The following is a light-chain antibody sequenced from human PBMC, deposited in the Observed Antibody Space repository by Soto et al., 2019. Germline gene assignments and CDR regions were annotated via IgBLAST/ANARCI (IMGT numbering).Light chain of an antibody. CDR3: SHRADWPRGS. CDR1: QSVASY. CDR2: HAS. J-gene: IGKJ2*01. V-gene: IGKV3-11*01. Sequence: EIVLTQSPDTLSLSPGDTATLSCRASQSVASYLAWYQQKPGQPPRLLIYHASNRATGIPARFSGSGSGTHFTLTISSLEPEDFAVYYCSHRADWPRGSFGQGTKLEIK.